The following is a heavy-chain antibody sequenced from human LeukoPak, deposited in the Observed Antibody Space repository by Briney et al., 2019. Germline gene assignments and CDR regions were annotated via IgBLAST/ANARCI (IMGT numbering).Heavy chain of an antibody. D-gene: IGHD2-2*02. CDR1: GFTFSSYW. J-gene: IGHJ4*02. CDR3: ATDGGYCSRTSCYRGDYFDY. CDR2: IKHDGSEK. V-gene: IGHV3-7*01. Sequence: PGGSLRLSCVASGFTFSSYWMSWVRQAPGKGLEWVANIKHDGSEKYYVDSVKGRFTISRDNAKNSLYLQMNSLRAEDTAVYYCATDGGYCSRTSCYRGDYFDYWGQGTLVTVSS.